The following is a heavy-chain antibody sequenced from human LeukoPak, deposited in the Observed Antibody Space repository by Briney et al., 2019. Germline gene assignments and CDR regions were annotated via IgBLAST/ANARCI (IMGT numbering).Heavy chain of an antibody. CDR3: AGNGWELLGRAFDI. J-gene: IGHJ3*02. CDR1: GYTFTGYY. Sequence: ASVKVSCKASGYTFTGYYMHWVRQAPGQGLEWMGWINPNSGGTNYAQKFQGRVTMTRDTSISTVYMELSRLRSDDTAVHYCAGNGWELLGRAFDIWGQGTMVTVSS. CDR2: INPNSGGT. D-gene: IGHD1-26*01. V-gene: IGHV1-2*02.